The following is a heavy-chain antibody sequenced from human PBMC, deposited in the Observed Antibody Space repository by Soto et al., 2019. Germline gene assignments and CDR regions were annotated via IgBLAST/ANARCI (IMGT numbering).Heavy chain of an antibody. D-gene: IGHD1-1*01. V-gene: IGHV1-8*01. CDR1: GYTFTSYD. Sequence: GASVKVSCKASGYTFTSYDINWVRQATGQGLEWMGWMNPNSGNTGYAQKFQGRVTMTRNTSISTAYTELSSLRSEDTAVYYCARASRLGNVKWFDPWGQGTLVTVPS. J-gene: IGHJ5*02. CDR3: ARASRLGNVKWFDP. CDR2: MNPNSGNT.